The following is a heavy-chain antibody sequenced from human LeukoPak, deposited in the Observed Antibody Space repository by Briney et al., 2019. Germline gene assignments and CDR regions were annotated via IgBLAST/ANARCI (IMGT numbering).Heavy chain of an antibody. CDR2: INPNSGGT. J-gene: IGHJ4*02. CDR3: ARDVNGNGYNPNSWDGY. D-gene: IGHD5-24*01. CDR1: GYTFTGYY. V-gene: IGHV1-2*02. Sequence: GASVKVSCKASGYTFTGYYMHWVRQAPGQGLEWTGWINPNSGGTNYAQKFQGRVTMTRDTSISTAYMELSRLRSDDTAVYYCARDVNGNGYNPNSWDGYWGQGTLVTVSS.